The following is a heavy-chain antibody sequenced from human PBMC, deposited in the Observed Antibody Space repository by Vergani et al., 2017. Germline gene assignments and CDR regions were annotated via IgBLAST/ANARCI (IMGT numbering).Heavy chain of an antibody. V-gene: IGHV3-66*01. CDR3: AIASILWGRDY. Sequence: EVQLVESGGGLVQPGGSLRLSCAASGFTVSSNYMNWVRQAPGKGLEWVSVIYSGASTYYTDSVKGRSTISRDNSKNTLYLQMNSLRAEDTAVYYCAIASILWGRDYWGQGTLVTVSS. D-gene: IGHD2-21*01. J-gene: IGHJ4*02. CDR1: GFTVSSNY. CDR2: IYSGAST.